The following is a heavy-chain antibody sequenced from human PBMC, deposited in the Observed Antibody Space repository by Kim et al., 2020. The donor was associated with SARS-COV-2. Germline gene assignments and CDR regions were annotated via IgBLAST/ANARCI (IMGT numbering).Heavy chain of an antibody. D-gene: IGHD3-22*01. J-gene: IGHJ4*02. V-gene: IGHV4-30-4*01. CDR1: GGSISSGDYY. CDR3: ASSVNYYDSSGFDY. Sequence: SETLSLTCTVSGGSISSGDYYWSWIRQPPGKGLEWIGYIYYSGSTYYNPSLKSRVTISVDTSKNQFSLKLSSVTAADTAVYYCASSVNYYDSSGFDYWGQGTLVTVSS. CDR2: IYYSGST.